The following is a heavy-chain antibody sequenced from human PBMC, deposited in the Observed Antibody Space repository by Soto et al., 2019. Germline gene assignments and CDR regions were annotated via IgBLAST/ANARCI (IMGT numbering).Heavy chain of an antibody. CDR1: GGSISSSSYY. V-gene: IGHV4-39*01. CDR2: IYYSGST. Sequence: SETLSLTCTVSGGSISSSSYYWGWIRQPPGKGLEWIGSIYYSGSTYYNPSLKSRVTISVDTSKNQFSLKLSSVTAADTAVYYFASPKVEFYNWFDPWGQGTLVTVSA. J-gene: IGHJ5*02. CDR3: ASPKVEFYNWFDP. D-gene: IGHD2-15*01.